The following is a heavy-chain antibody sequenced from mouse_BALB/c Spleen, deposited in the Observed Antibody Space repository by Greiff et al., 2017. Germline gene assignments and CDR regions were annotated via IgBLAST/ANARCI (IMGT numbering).Heavy chain of an antibody. J-gene: IGHJ3*01. CDR3: ARDLGDGYFPFAY. CDR2: IWGDGST. CDR1: GFSLTGYG. D-gene: IGHD2-3*01. V-gene: IGHV2-6-7*01. Sequence: VNLVESGPGLVAPSQSLSITCTVSGFSLTGYGVNWVRQPPGKGLEWLGMIWGDGSTDYNSALKSRLSISKDNSKSQVFLKMNSLQTDDTARYYCARDLGDGYFPFAYWGQGTLVTVSA.